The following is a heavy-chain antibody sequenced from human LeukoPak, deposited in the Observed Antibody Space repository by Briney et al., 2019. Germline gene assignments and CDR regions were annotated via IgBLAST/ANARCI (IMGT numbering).Heavy chain of an antibody. Sequence: GGSLRLSCAASGFTFSSYEMNWVRQAPGKGLEWVSYISSSGSTIYYADSVKGRFTISRDNAKNSLYLQMNSLRAEDTAVYYCARADYYYYMDAWGKGTTVTVSS. V-gene: IGHV3-48*03. J-gene: IGHJ6*03. CDR3: ARADYYYYMDA. CDR1: GFTFSSYE. CDR2: ISSSGSTI.